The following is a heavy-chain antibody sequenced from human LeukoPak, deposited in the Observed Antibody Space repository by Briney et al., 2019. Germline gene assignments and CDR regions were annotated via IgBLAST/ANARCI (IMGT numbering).Heavy chain of an antibody. CDR1: GGSFSGYY. Sequence: SETLSLTCAVYGGSFSGYYWSWIRQPPGKGLEWIGEINHSGSTNYNPSLKSRVTISVDTSKNQFSLKLSSVTAADTAVYYCARGAHSNWFDPWGQGTLVTVSS. D-gene: IGHD4-4*01. CDR2: INHSGST. V-gene: IGHV4-34*01. CDR3: ARGAHSNWFDP. J-gene: IGHJ5*02.